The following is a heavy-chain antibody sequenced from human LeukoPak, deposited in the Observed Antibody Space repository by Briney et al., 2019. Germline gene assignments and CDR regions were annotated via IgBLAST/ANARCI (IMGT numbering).Heavy chain of an antibody. D-gene: IGHD3-22*01. CDR3: ARDKRPSSGYYYFDY. Sequence: XXFSGYYWSWIRQPPGKGXEWXGXXNHSGSTNYNPSLTSRVTVSVDTSKNQFSLKLSSVTAADTAVYYCARDKRPSSGYYYFDYWGQGTLVTVSS. J-gene: IGHJ4*02. CDR2: XNHSGST. CDR1: XXFSGYY. V-gene: IGHV4-34*01.